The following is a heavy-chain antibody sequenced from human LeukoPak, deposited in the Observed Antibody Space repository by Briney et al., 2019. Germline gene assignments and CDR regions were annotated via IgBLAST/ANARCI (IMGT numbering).Heavy chain of an antibody. V-gene: IGHV3-23*01. Sequence: GGSLRLSCAASGFTFSSYAMSWVRQAPGKGLEWVSAISGSGGSTYYADSVKGRFTISRDNSKNTLYLQMNSLRAEDTAVYYCAKERGSIDILTGYYISGFDYWGQGTLVTVSS. CDR1: GFTFSSYA. CDR3: AKERGSIDILTGYYISGFDY. CDR2: ISGSGGST. D-gene: IGHD3-9*01. J-gene: IGHJ4*02.